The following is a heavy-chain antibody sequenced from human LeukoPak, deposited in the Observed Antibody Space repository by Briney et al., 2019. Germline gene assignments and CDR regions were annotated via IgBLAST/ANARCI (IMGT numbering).Heavy chain of an antibody. CDR2: ISGSCGST. Sequence: PGGSLRLSCAASGFTFSSNVMHWVRQAPGKGLEWVSAISGSCGSTYYADSVKARFTISRDNSKNTLYLQMNSLRDEDTAVYYCAKDPQHIVVVTAIFDYWGQGTLVTVSS. CDR1: GFTFSSNV. J-gene: IGHJ4*02. V-gene: IGHV3-23*01. CDR3: AKDPQHIVVVTAIFDY. D-gene: IGHD2-21*02.